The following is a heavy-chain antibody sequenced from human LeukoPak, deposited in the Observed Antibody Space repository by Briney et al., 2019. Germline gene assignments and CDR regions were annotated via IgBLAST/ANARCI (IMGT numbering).Heavy chain of an antibody. J-gene: IGHJ4*02. D-gene: IGHD3-22*01. V-gene: IGHV3-66*01. CDR3: ARGMDYYDNRGYTTDS. Sequence: PGGSLRLSCAASGFTVSSNYMSWVRQAPGKGLEWVSVIYSGGSTYYADSVKGRFTISRDNAKNTLYLQMNGLRVEDTAVYFCARGMDYYDNRGYTTDSWGQGTLVTVAS. CDR2: IYSGGST. CDR1: GFTVSSNY.